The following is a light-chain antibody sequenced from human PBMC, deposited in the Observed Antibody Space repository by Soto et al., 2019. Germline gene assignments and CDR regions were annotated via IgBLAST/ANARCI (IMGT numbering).Light chain of an antibody. Sequence: QSVLTQPASVSGSPGQSITISCTGTSSNFGSYKLVSWYQQHPGKAPKLMIFEVNKRPSGVSNRFSGSKSGNTASLTISGLKVEDEAGYYCCSSGGSPTYVFGTGTKVTVL. CDR2: EVN. J-gene: IGLJ1*01. CDR1: SSNFGSYKL. V-gene: IGLV2-23*02. CDR3: CSSGGSPTYV.